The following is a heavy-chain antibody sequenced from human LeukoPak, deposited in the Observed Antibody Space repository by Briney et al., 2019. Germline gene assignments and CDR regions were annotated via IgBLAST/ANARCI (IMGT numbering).Heavy chain of an antibody. V-gene: IGHV4-31*03. J-gene: IGHJ6*02. CDR2: IYHRGST. Sequence: SETLSLTCTVSGDSISSGDYYWNWIRQDPGRGLEWIGSIYHRGSTYHNPSLKCRLTISLDTSGNQFYLKLSSVTAADTAVYYCAREDPQTTVPEGMDVWGHGTTVIVSS. D-gene: IGHD4-17*01. CDR1: GDSISSGDYY. CDR3: AREDPQTTVPEGMDV.